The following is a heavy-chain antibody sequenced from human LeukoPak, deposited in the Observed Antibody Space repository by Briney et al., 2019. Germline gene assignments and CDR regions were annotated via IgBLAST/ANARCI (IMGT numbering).Heavy chain of an antibody. CDR1: GGSVSSGSYY. V-gene: IGHV4-61*01. J-gene: IGHJ4*02. D-gene: IGHD3-10*01. CDR2: IYYSGST. Sequence: SETLSLTCTVSGGSVSSGSYYWSWIRQPPGKGLEWIGYIYYSGSTNYNPSLKSRVTISVDTSKKQFSLNLSSVTAADTAVYYCARLTSGHFDYWGQGTLVTVSS. CDR3: ARLTSGHFDY.